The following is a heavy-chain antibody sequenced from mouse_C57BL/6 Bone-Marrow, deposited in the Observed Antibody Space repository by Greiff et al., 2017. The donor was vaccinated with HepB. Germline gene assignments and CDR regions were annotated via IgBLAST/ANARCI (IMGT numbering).Heavy chain of an antibody. CDR3: ARSELRDY. CDR1: GYTFTSYW. D-gene: IGHD1-1*01. V-gene: IGHV1-69*01. Sequence: VQLQQPGAELVMPGASVKLSCKASGYTFTSYWMHWVKQRPGQGLEWIGEIDPSDSYTNYNQKFKGKSTLTVDKSSSTAYMQLSSLTSEDSAVYYCARSELRDYWGQGTTLTVSS. CDR2: IDPSDSYT. J-gene: IGHJ2*01.